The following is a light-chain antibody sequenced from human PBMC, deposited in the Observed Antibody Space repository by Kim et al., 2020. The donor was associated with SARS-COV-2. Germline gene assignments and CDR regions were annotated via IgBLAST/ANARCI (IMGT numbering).Light chain of an antibody. J-gene: IGKJ2*01. Sequence: EPASISCRSSQSLLHSNGYNYWDWYLQKPGQSQQLLIYLGSNRASGVPDRFSGSGSGTDFTLKISRVEAEDVGVYYCMQDLQTPRTFGQGTKLEI. CDR2: LGS. CDR3: MQDLQTPRT. CDR1: QSLLHSNGYNY. V-gene: IGKV2-28*01.